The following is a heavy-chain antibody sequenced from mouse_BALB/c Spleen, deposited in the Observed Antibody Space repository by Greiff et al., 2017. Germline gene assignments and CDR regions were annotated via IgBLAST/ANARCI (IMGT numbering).Heavy chain of an antibody. CDR3: ARAPGAMDD. Sequence: VQLVESGPGLVAPSQSLSIPCTVSGFSLTGYGVHWVRQPPGKGLVWLGMIWGDGSTDYNSALKSRLSISKDNSKSQVVRKMNSLQTDDTARYYCARAPGAMDDWGQGTSVTVAA. CDR2: IWGDGST. CDR1: GFSLTGYG. V-gene: IGHV2-6-7*01. J-gene: IGHJ4*01.